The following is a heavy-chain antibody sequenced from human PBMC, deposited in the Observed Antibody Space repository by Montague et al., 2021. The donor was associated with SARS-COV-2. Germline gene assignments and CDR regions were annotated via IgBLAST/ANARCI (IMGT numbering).Heavy chain of an antibody. D-gene: IGHD6-6*01. J-gene: IGHJ2*01. CDR2: INHSGST. V-gene: IGHV4-34*01. Sequence: SETLSLTCAVYGGSFSVYYWSWIRQPPGKGLEWIGEINHSGSTNYTPSLKSRVTISVDTSKNQFSLKLSSVTAADTAVYYCARGRRIAARPGEGYFDLWGRGTLVTVSS. CDR3: ARGRRIAARPGEGYFDL. CDR1: GGSFSVYY.